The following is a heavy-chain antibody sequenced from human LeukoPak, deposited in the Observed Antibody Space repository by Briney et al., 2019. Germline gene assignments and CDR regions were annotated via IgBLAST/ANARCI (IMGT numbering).Heavy chain of an antibody. CDR3: ARAGRFAYSNNYYYYGVDV. J-gene: IGHJ6*02. CDR2: IWYDGSNK. Sequence: PGGSLRLSCAASGFTFSSYGMHWVRQAPGKGLEWVAVIWYDGSNKYYADSVKGRFTISRDNSKNTLYLQMNSLRAEDTAVYYCARAGRFAYSNNYYYYGVDVWGQGTTVTVSS. V-gene: IGHV3-33*01. D-gene: IGHD4-11*01. CDR1: GFTFSSYG.